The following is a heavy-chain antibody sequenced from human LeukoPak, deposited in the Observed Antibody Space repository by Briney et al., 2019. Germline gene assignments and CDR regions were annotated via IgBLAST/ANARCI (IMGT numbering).Heavy chain of an antibody. J-gene: IGHJ4*01. V-gene: IGHV3-21*01. CDR3: ARDRGAYCGGDCYLGFDY. D-gene: IGHD2-21*02. CDR2: IAGSSGYI. Sequence: GGSLRLSCAASGFTFSSYTMNWVRQAPGKGLEWVSSIAGSSGYISYADSVKGRFTISRDNAKESLYLQMTSLTAEDTAVYYCARDRGAYCGGDCYLGFDYWGRGTLVTVSS. CDR1: GFTFSSYT.